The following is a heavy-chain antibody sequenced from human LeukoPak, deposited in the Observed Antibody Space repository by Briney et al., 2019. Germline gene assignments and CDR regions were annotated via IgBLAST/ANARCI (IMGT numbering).Heavy chain of an antibody. Sequence: GASVKVSCKASGGTFSSYAISWVRQAPGQGLEWMGGIIPIFGTANYAQKFQGRVTITADESTSTAYMELRSLRSEDTAVYYCARCLLGYCSGGSCYYYYMDVWGKGSTVTISS. D-gene: IGHD2-15*01. CDR2: IIPIFGTA. CDR1: GGTFSSYA. V-gene: IGHV1-69*13. CDR3: ARCLLGYCSGGSCYYYYMDV. J-gene: IGHJ6*03.